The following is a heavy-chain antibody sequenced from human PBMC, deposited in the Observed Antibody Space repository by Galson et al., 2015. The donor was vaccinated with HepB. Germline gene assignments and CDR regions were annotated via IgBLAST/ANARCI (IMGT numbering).Heavy chain of an antibody. V-gene: IGHV3-21*01. CDR1: GFTFSSYS. CDR2: ISSSSSYI. CDR3: ARGRRQRFLEWLPLDY. Sequence: LRLSCAASGFTFSSYSMNWVRQAPGKGLEWVSSISSSSSYIYYADSVKGRFTISRDNAKNSLYLQMNSLRAEDTAVYYCARGRRQRFLEWLPLDYWGQGTLVTVSS. J-gene: IGHJ4*02. D-gene: IGHD3-3*01.